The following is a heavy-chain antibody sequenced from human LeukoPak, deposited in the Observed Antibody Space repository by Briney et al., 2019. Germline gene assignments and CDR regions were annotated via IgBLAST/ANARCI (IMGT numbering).Heavy chain of an antibody. CDR2: SNSDGSST. CDR1: GFTFSSYE. V-gene: IGHV3-74*01. CDR3: ARDLKGPVNDVFDM. Sequence: GGSLRLSCAASGFTFSSYEMNWVRQAPGKGLVWVSHSNSDGSSTSYADSVRGRFTISRDNAKNTLYLQMNSLRAEDTAVYYCARDLKGPVNDVFDMWGQGTMVTVSS. J-gene: IGHJ3*02. D-gene: IGHD4-23*01.